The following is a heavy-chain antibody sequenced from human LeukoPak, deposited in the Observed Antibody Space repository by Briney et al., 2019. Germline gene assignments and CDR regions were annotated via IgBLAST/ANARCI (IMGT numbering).Heavy chain of an antibody. CDR1: GFTFSSYA. D-gene: IGHD3-22*01. Sequence: GGSLRLSCATSGFTFSSYAMTWVRQAPGKGLEWVSTVTRSGDTTYYADSVKGRFSISRDTSKNTLYLLMNSLRAEDTALYYCARDNYDSSGYYYVDYYYMDVWGKGTTVTVSS. V-gene: IGHV3-23*01. J-gene: IGHJ6*03. CDR3: ARDNYDSSGYYYVDYYYMDV. CDR2: VTRSGDTT.